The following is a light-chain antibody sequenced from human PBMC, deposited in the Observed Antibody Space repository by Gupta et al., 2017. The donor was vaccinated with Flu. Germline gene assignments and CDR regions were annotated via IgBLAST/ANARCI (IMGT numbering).Light chain of an antibody. CDR3: SSQAGRVTWV. Sequence: QSAPTQPRSVSGSPGQSVTLSCTGTSSDVGSSNRVSWYQQRPGKAPKLILYDVTERPSGVPDRFSGSKSGNTASLSISGLQADDEADYYCSSQAGRVTWVFGTGTTVTVL. V-gene: IGLV2-11*01. J-gene: IGLJ1*01. CDR1: SSDVGSSNR. CDR2: DVT.